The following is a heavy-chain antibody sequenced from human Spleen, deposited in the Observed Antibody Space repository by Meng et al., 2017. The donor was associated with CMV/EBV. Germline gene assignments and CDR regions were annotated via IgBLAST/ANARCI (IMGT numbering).Heavy chain of an antibody. Sequence: SETLSLTCTVSGGSITSSTYYWAWIRQPPGKGLEWIGTIYYGGDTYYNPSLKSRVTISVDTSKNQFSLKLSSVTAADTAVYYCARSQSTVRGAGRTIWFESWGQGTLVTAPQ. J-gene: IGHJ5*01. V-gene: IGHV4-39*07. D-gene: IGHD3-10*01. CDR2: IYYGGDT. CDR1: GGSITSSTYY. CDR3: ARSQSTVRGAGRTIWFES.